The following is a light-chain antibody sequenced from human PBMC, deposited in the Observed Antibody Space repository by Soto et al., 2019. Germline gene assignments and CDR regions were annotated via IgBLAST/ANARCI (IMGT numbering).Light chain of an antibody. Sequence: DIVMTQSPLSLPVTPGEPASISCRSSQNLLYSNGYNYLDWFLQKPGQSPQLLIYLGSNRASGVPDRFSGSGSGTDFTLKISRVEAEDVGVYYCMQALQTPYTFGQGTKLEIK. CDR1: QNLLYSNGYNY. J-gene: IGKJ2*01. CDR2: LGS. CDR3: MQALQTPYT. V-gene: IGKV2-28*01.